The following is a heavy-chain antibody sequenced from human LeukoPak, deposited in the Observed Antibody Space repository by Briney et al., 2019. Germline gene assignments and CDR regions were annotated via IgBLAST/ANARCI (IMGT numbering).Heavy chain of an antibody. CDR1: GYTFTSYD. D-gene: IGHD3-22*01. CDR2: MNPNSGNT. V-gene: IGHV1-8*01. J-gene: IGHJ4*02. Sequence: ASVKVSCNASGYTFTSYDINWVRQATGQGLEWMGWMNPNSGNTGYAQKFQGRVTMTRNTSISTAYMELSSLRSEDTAVYYCARFPSTYYYDSSGSVDYWGQGTLVTVSS. CDR3: ARFPSTYYYDSSGSVDY.